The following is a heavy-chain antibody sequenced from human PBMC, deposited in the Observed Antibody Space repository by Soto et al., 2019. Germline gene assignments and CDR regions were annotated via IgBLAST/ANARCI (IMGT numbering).Heavy chain of an antibody. J-gene: IGHJ4*02. CDR2: IYHSGST. CDR3: ARGHSRAIDGYNIPYFDY. Sequence: SETLSLTCAVSSGSISSSNWWSWVRQPPGKGLEWIGEIYHSGSTNYNPSLKSRVTISVDKSKNQFSLTLSSVTAADTAVYYCARGHSRAIDGYNIPYFDYWGQGTKVTVSS. V-gene: IGHV4-4*02. D-gene: IGHD5-12*01. CDR1: SGSISSSNW.